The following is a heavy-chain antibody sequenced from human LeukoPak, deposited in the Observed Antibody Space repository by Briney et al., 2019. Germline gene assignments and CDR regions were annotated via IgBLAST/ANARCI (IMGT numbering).Heavy chain of an antibody. V-gene: IGHV1-2*02. CDR2: INPNSGGT. CDR1: GYTFTGYY. J-gene: IGHJ4*02. Sequence: ASVKVSCKASGYTFTGYYMHWVRQAPGQGLEWMGWINPNSGGTNYAQKFQGRVTMTRDTSISTAYMELSRLRSDDTAVYYCAKSSGVSIAAQGDYWGQGTLSPSPQ. CDR3: AKSSGVSIAAQGDY. D-gene: IGHD6-25*01.